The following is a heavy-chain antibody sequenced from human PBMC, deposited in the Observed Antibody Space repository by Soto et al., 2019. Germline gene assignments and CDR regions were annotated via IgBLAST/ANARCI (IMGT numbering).Heavy chain of an antibody. V-gene: IGHV4-39*01. CDR2: INHSGST. J-gene: IGHJ4*02. CDR3: ARVQEQWQAGIVDY. CDR1: GGSISSSSYY. Sequence: SETLSLTCTVSGGSISSSSYYWGWIRQPPGKGLEWIGEINHSGSTNYNPSLESRVTISVDTSKNQFSLNLSDVTAADTGVYYCARVQEQWQAGIVDYWGQGTRVTVSS. D-gene: IGHD6-19*01.